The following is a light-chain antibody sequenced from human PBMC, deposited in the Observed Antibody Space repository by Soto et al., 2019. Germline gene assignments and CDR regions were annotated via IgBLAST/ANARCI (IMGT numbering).Light chain of an antibody. CDR1: QAIRVD. V-gene: IGKV1-6*01. CDR2: AAS. Sequence: AIPLTQSPPSLSASVSDRVIITCRASQAIRVDVGWLQQRPGHAPNLLIYAASTLHIGVPSTFTGSGSGTDFTLTINFLQPEDVATYCCLQDYGFPYTFGQGTKLEI. CDR3: LQDYGFPYT. J-gene: IGKJ2*01.